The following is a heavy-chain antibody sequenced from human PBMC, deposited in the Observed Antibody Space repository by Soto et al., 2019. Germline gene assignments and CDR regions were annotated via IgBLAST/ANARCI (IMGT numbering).Heavy chain of an antibody. Sequence: ASVKVSCKASGGTFSSYAISWVRQAPGQGLEWMGGIVPIFGTANYAQKFQGRVTITADESTSTAYMELSSLRSEDTAVYYCASNIVVVPAAWYGMDVWGQGTTVTVSS. CDR3: ASNIVVVPAAWYGMDV. J-gene: IGHJ6*02. CDR2: IVPIFGTA. D-gene: IGHD2-2*01. V-gene: IGHV1-69*13. CDR1: GGTFSSYA.